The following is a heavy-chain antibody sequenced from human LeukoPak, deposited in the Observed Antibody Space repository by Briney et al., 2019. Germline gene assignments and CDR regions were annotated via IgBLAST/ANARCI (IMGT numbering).Heavy chain of an antibody. CDR2: IYYSGST. D-gene: IGHD3-22*01. J-gene: IGHJ4*02. Sequence: SETLSLTCTVSGGSISSYCWSWIRQPPGKGLEWIGYIYYSGSTNYNPSLKSRVTISVDTSKNQFSLKLSSVTAADTAVYYCASGYYDSSGYSQWGQGTLVTVSS. V-gene: IGHV4-59*01. CDR3: ASGYYDSSGYSQ. CDR1: GGSISSYC.